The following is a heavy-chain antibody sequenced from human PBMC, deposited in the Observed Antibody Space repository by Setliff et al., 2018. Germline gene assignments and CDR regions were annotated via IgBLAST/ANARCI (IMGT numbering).Heavy chain of an antibody. CDR1: GFTISGYA. J-gene: IGHJ4*02. Sequence: GGSLRLSCVGSGFTISGYAMTWVRQVPGKGLEWISSIKDSDYSTYYADSVKGRFTISRDNSKNILSLQMNSLRGEDTAVYYCAKDGVGPTYTYFFDYWGQGTQVTVSS. CDR3: AKDGVGPTYTYFFDY. CDR2: IKDSDYST. V-gene: IGHV3-23*01. D-gene: IGHD1-26*01.